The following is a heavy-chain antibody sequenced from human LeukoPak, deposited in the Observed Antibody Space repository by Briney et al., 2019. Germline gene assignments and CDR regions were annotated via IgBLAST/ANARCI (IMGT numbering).Heavy chain of an antibody. D-gene: IGHD6-19*01. CDR3: ARGIAVAGTYSLDY. Sequence: GGSLRLSCAASGFTVNSNYMSWVRQAPGKGLEWVAVIYSGGTTYYADSVKGRFTISRDNSKNTLYLQLNSLRAEDTAVYYCARGIAVAGTYSLDYWGQGTLVTVSS. J-gene: IGHJ4*02. V-gene: IGHV3-53*01. CDR2: IYSGGTT. CDR1: GFTVNSNY.